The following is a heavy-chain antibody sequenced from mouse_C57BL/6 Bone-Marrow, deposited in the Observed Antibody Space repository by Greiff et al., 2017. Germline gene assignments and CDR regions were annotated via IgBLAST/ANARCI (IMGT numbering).Heavy chain of an antibody. D-gene: IGHD3-3*01. V-gene: IGHV5-9*04. Sequence: EVKLMESGGGLVKPGGSLKLSCAASGFTFSSYTMSWVRQTPEKRLQWVAAISGGGGNTYYPDSVKGRFTISRDNAKTTLYLQMSSLKPEDTAMYYCARHRAPYFDYWGQGTTLTVSS. CDR2: ISGGGGNT. CDR3: ARHRAPYFDY. J-gene: IGHJ2*01. CDR1: GFTFSSYT.